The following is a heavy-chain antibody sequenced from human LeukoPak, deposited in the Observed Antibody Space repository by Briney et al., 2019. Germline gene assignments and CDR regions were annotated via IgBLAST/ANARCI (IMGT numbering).Heavy chain of an antibody. Sequence: GGSLRLSCAASGFTFSSYSMNWVRQAPGKGLEWVAVISYDGSNKYYADSVKGRFTISRDNSKNTLYLQMNSLRAEDTAVYYCARDRLVATIDYWGQGTLVTVSS. CDR3: ARDRLVATIDY. CDR1: GFTFSSYS. J-gene: IGHJ4*02. D-gene: IGHD2-15*01. V-gene: IGHV3-30*03. CDR2: ISYDGSNK.